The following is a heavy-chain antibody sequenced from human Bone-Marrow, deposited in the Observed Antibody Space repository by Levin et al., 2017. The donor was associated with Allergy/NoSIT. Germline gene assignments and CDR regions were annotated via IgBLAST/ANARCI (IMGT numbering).Heavy chain of an antibody. Sequence: SETLSLTCAVSGYSISSGYYWGWIRQPPGKGLEWIGSIYHSGSTYYNPSLKSRVTISVDTSKNQFSLKLSSVTAADTAVYYCARDFSGDYVDGAFDIWGQGTMVTVSS. CDR3: ARDFSGDYVDGAFDI. D-gene: IGHD4-17*01. CDR1: GYSISSGYY. CDR2: IYHSGST. V-gene: IGHV4-38-2*02. J-gene: IGHJ3*02.